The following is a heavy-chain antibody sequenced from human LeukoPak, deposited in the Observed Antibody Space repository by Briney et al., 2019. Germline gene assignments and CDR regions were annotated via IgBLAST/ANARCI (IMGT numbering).Heavy chain of an antibody. CDR3: AAGSVQLV. D-gene: IGHD6-13*01. V-gene: IGHV4-34*08. CDR1: GFTFSDYY. Sequence: GSLRLSCAASGFTFSDYYMDWVRQPPGKGLEWIGEINHSGSTNYNPSLKSRVTISVDTSKNQFSLKLSSVTAADTAVYYCAAGSVQLVWGQGTLVTVSS. CDR2: INHSGST. J-gene: IGHJ4*02.